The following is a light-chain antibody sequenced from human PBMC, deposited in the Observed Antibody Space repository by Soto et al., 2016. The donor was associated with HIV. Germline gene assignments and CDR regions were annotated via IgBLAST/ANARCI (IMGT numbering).Light chain of an antibody. Sequence: DIQMTQSPSTLSASVGDRVTITCRASQSITNWLAWYQQKPGKAPKLLIYKASSLDSGVPSRFSGSGSGTDFTLTISSLQPDDFATYYCQQYTSYSLTFGGGTKVEIK. CDR2: KAS. J-gene: IGKJ4*01. V-gene: IGKV1-5*03. CDR1: QSITNW. CDR3: QQYTSYSLT.